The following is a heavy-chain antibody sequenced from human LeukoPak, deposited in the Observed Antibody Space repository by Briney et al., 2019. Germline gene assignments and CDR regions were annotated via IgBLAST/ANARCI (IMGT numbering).Heavy chain of an antibody. CDR2: INHSGST. D-gene: IGHD3-3*01. CDR1: GGSFSGYY. CDR3: ARRNFGVVIFDP. V-gene: IGHV4-34*01. J-gene: IGHJ5*02. Sequence: SETLSLTCAVYGGSFSGYYWSWIRQPPGKGLEWIGEINHSGSTNYNPSLKSRVTISVDTSKNQFSLKLSSVAAADTAVYYCARRNFGVVIFDPWGQGTLVTVSS.